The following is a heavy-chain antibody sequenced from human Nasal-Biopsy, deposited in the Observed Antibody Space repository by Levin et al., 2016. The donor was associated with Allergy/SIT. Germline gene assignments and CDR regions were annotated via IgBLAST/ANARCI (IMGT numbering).Heavy chain of an antibody. J-gene: IGHJ6*02. CDR2: IFSNDEK. CDR3: ARSVGGYNRYYYYGVDV. Sequence: SGPTLVKPTETLTLTCTVSGFSLSNIKMGVSWIRQPPGKALEWLAHIFSNDEKFYSAPLRSRLTISKDTSRSQVVLTMTNMDPVDTATYYCARSVGGYNRYYYYGVDVWGLGTTVTVSS. D-gene: IGHD1-14*01. V-gene: IGHV2-26*01. CDR1: GFSLSNIKMG.